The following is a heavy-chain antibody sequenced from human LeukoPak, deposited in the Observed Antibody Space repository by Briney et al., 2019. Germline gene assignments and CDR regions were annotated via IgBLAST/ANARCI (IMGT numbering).Heavy chain of an antibody. V-gene: IGHV1-2*02. J-gene: IGHJ4*02. CDR3: ARVVRGVYYFDY. D-gene: IGHD3-10*01. CDR2: INPNSGGT. CDR1: GYTFTGYY. Sequence: ASVKVSCKASGYTFTGYYMHWVRQAPGQGLEWMGWINPNSGGTNYAQKFQGRVTMTRDTSISTAYMELGRLRSDDTAVYYCARVVRGVYYFDYWGQGTLVTVSS.